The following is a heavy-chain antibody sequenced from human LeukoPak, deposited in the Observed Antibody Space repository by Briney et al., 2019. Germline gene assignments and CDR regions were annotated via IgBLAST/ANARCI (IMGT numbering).Heavy chain of an antibody. D-gene: IGHD6-19*01. Sequence: SETLSLTCTVSGGSISGYYWSWIRQPPGKGLEWIGYIYYSGSTNYNPSLESRVTISVDTSKNQFSLKLSSVTAADTAAYYCASSGWREMDYWGQGTLVTVSS. J-gene: IGHJ4*02. CDR3: ASSGWREMDY. V-gene: IGHV4-59*08. CDR2: IYYSGST. CDR1: GGSISGYY.